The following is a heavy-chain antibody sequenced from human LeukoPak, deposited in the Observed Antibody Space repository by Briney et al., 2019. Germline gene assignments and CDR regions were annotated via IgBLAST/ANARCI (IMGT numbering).Heavy chain of an antibody. Sequence: ASVKISCKASGYTFTINYMHWVRPAPGQGLEWMGVIHPSDSSTNYAQKFQGRVTMTKDTSTSTVYIELNSLRSEDTAVYYCARMDMDIAMVTNYLDHWGQRTLVTVSS. V-gene: IGHV1-46*01. CDR2: IHPSDSST. CDR1: GYTFTINY. D-gene: IGHD5-18*01. J-gene: IGHJ4*02. CDR3: ARMDMDIAMVTNYLDH.